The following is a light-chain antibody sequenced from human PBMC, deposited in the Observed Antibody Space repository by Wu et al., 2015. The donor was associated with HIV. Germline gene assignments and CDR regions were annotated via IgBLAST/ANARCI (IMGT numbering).Light chain of an antibody. CDR2: GAS. CDR3: QQYNYWPPLT. CDR1: QSISSMY. V-gene: IGKV3-15*01. Sequence: ESVLTQSPGILSLSPGERAALSCRASQSISSMYLAWYQQKPGQAPRLLIYGASNRATGTPARFTGSGSGTEFTLTISSLLPEDSAVYYCQQYNYWPPLTFGGGTKV. J-gene: IGKJ4*01.